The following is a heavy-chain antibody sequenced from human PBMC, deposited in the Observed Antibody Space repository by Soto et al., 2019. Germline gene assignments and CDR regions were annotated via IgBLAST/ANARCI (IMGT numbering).Heavy chain of an antibody. Sequence: QITLNESGPTVVRPTETLTLTCRFSGFSLTTSGVGLGWVRQSPGKAPEWLALIYWDDDKRYSESLKSRLTIPKDTSKKQVVLTVANLDPTDRATYYCAHRVLRTVFGLVTTTAIYFDFWGQGTPVAVSS. CDR2: IYWDDDK. V-gene: IGHV2-5*02. D-gene: IGHD3-3*01. CDR3: AHRVLRTVFGLVTTTAIYFDF. CDR1: GFSLTTSGVG. J-gene: IGHJ4*02.